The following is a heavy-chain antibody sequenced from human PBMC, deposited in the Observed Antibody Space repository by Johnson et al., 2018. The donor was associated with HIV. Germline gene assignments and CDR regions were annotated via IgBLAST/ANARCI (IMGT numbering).Heavy chain of an antibody. Sequence: QVQLVESGGGLVKPGGSLRLSCAASGFTFSDYYMSWIRQAPGKGLEWVSYISNSGNTIYYTYSVKGRFTISRDNAKNSLYLQMNSLRAEDTAVYYCAKVSGWPRGAFDIWGQGTMVTVSS. CDR3: AKVSGWPRGAFDI. V-gene: IGHV3-11*01. J-gene: IGHJ3*02. D-gene: IGHD6-19*01. CDR1: GFTFSDYY. CDR2: ISNSGNTI.